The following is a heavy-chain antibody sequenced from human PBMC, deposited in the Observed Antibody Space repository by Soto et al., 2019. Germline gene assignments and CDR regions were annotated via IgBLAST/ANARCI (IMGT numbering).Heavy chain of an antibody. Sequence: QVQLQQSGPGLVRPSQTLSLTCAISGDSVSTNSAAWNWIRQSPSRVLEWLGRTYYRSKWYNEYAVSVKGRIFNNLATSMNHFSLQLNSVTPDDTAVYYCAAVVAARGGFDFWGQGTMVTVSS. CDR3: AAVVAARGGFDF. V-gene: IGHV6-1*01. J-gene: IGHJ3*01. D-gene: IGHD3-22*01. CDR1: GDSVSTNSAA. CDR2: TYYRSKWYN.